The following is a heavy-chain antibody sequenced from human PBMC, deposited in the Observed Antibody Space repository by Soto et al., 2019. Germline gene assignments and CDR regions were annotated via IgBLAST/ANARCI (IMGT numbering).Heavy chain of an antibody. CDR1: GFSLTTSGVA. J-gene: IGHJ4*02. D-gene: IGHD2-21*02. Sequence: QITLTESGPTLVTPTQTLTLTCSFSGFSLTTSGVAVGWFRQPPGKAPEWLALFYWNDDKRYSPSLRSRLTVTGDSSKNQVVLTLANVDPVDSGTYYCAHRPTSTDDFYFDYWGQGTLVIVSS. CDR2: FYWNDDK. V-gene: IGHV2-5*01. CDR3: AHRPTSTDDFYFDY.